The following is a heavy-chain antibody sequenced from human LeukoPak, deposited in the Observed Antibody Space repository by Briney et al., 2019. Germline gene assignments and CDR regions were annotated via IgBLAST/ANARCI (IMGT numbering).Heavy chain of an antibody. CDR3: AKGHAYYYDSSGYPPVVYFDY. D-gene: IGHD3-22*01. CDR1: GFTFSSYS. Sequence: GGSLRLSCAASGFTFSSYSMNWVRQAPGKGLEWVSYISSSSSTIYYADSVKGRFTISRDNSKNTLYLQMNSLRAEDTAVYYCAKGHAYYYDSSGYPPVVYFDYWGQGTLVTVSS. J-gene: IGHJ4*02. CDR2: ISSSSSTI. V-gene: IGHV3-48*01.